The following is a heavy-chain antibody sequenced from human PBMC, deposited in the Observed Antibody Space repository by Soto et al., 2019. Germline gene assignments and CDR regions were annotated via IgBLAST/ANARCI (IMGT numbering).Heavy chain of an antibody. CDR3: ARAAVSTTCYGMGCYYYGMDV. D-gene: IGHD2-2*01. J-gene: IGHJ6*02. CDR1: GYTFTGYY. CDR2: INPNSGGT. V-gene: IGHV1-2*04. Sequence: ASVKVSCKASGYTFTGYYIHWLRQAPGQGLEWLGWINPNSGGTNYAQKFQGWVTMTRDTSISTAYMELTRLRSDDTAVYYCARAAVSTTCYGMGCYYYGMDVWG.